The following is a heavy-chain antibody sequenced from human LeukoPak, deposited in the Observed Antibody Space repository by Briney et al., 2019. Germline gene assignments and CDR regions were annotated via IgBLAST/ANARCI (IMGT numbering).Heavy chain of an antibody. Sequence: GGSLRLSCAASGFTFSSYEMNWVRQAPGKGLEWVSYISSSGSTIYYADSVKGRFTISRDNAKNSLYLQMNSLRAEDTAVYYCARGGAGRLQVVPAAMAYWGQGTLVTVSS. D-gene: IGHD2-2*01. CDR2: ISSSGSTI. CDR3: ARGGAGRLQVVPAAMAY. J-gene: IGHJ4*02. CDR1: GFTFSSYE. V-gene: IGHV3-48*03.